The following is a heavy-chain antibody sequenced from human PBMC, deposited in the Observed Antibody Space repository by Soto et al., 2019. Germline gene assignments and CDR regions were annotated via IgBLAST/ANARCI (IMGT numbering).Heavy chain of an antibody. CDR3: ARDHNDYGDCYYYYGMDV. V-gene: IGHV4-59*01. D-gene: IGHD4-17*01. J-gene: IGHJ6*02. CDR2: IYYSGST. Sequence: SETLSLTCTVSGGSISSYYWSWIRQPPGKGLEWIGYIYYSGSTNYNPSLKSRVTISVDTSKNQFSLKLSSVTAADTAVYYCARDHNDYGDCYYYYGMDVWGQGTTVTVSS. CDR1: GGSISSYY.